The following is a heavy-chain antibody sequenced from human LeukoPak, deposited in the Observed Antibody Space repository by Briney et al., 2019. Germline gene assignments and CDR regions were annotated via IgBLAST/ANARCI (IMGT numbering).Heavy chain of an antibody. J-gene: IGHJ6*03. D-gene: IGHD1-26*01. CDR3: AKVEWELVYYYYMDV. Sequence: GGSLRLSCAASGFTFTTYWMSWVRQLPGKGLEWVANIKQDGSEKYYVDSVKGRFTISRDNAKNSLYLQMNSLRAEDTAVYYCAKVEWELVYYYYMDVWGKGTTVTVSS. CDR2: IKQDGSEK. V-gene: IGHV3-7*03. CDR1: GFTFTTYW.